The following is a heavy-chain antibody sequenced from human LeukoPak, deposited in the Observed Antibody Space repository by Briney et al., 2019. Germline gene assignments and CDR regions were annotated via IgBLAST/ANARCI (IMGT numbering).Heavy chain of an antibody. CDR3: ARDRHCSIISCFNAFDI. V-gene: IGHV3-30*01. CDR2: ISSDGSDK. Sequence: GRSLSLSCAGSGFTFSTYEMHWVRQAPAKGLEWVAVISSDGSDKDYADSVKGRFTISRDNSKNTLYLQMNSLRAEDSAVYYCARDRHCSIISCFNAFDIWGQGTVVTVSS. D-gene: IGHD2-2*01. J-gene: IGHJ3*02. CDR1: GFTFSTYE.